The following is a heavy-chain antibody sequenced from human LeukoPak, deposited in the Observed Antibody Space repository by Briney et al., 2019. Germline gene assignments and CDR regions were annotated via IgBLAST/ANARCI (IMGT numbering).Heavy chain of an antibody. V-gene: IGHV1-18*04. J-gene: IGHJ6*02. CDR1: GYTFTSYG. Sequence: ASVKVSCKASGYTFTSYGISWVRQAPGQGLEWMGWISAYNGNTNYAQKLQGRVTMTTDTSTSTAYMELRSLRSDDTAVCYCARDSTLVDGYYYYYGMDVWGQGTTVTVSS. CDR2: ISAYNGNT. D-gene: IGHD3-3*02. CDR3: ARDSTLVDGYYYYYGMDV.